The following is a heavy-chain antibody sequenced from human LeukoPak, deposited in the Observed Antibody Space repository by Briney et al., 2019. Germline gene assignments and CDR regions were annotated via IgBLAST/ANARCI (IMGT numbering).Heavy chain of an antibody. Sequence: RASVKVSCKASGYTFTGYYMHWVRQAPGQGLEWMGWINPNSGGTNYAQKFQGRVTMTRDTSISTAYMELSRLRSDDTAVYYCAREPAPLIRFFGETETGFDPWGQGTLVTVSS. D-gene: IGHD3-3*01. CDR2: INPNSGGT. CDR3: AREPAPLIRFFGETETGFDP. J-gene: IGHJ5*02. CDR1: GYTFTGYY. V-gene: IGHV1-2*02.